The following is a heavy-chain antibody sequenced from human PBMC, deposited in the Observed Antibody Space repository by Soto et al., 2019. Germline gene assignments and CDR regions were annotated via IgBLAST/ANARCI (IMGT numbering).Heavy chain of an antibody. Sequence: QVQLVQSGAEVKKPGSSVKVSCKASGATFSGYAINWVRQAPGQGRVWLGRIVPIFETLNYAERFQGRVAITADESTTTVYMELTNLTHEDTAVYYCVVMGNVAVSNPRSFDYWGQGTQVTVSS. CDR1: GATFSGYA. CDR3: VVMGNVAVSNPRSFDY. D-gene: IGHD6-19*01. CDR2: IVPIFETL. V-gene: IGHV1-69*18. J-gene: IGHJ4*02.